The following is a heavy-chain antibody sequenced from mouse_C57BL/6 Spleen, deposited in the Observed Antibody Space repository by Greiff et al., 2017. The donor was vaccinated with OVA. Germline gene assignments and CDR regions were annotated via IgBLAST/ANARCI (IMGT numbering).Heavy chain of an antibody. D-gene: IGHD2-4*01. CDR1: GFTFSDYG. CDR3: ARLRHYAMDY. CDR2: ISSGSSTI. Sequence: EVMLVESGGGLVKPGGSLKLSCAASGFTFSDYGMHWVRQAPEKGLEWVAYISSGSSTIYYADTVKGRFTISRDNAKNTLFLQMTSLRSEDTAMDYCARLRHYAMDYWGQGTSVTVSS. J-gene: IGHJ4*01. V-gene: IGHV5-17*01.